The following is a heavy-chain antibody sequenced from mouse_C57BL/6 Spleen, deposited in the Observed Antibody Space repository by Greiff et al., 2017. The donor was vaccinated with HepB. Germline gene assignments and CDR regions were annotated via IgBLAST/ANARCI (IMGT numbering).Heavy chain of an antibody. Sequence: QVQLKQSGAELVKPGASVKISCKASGYAFSSYWMNWVKQRPGKGLEWIGQIYPGDGDTNYNGKFKGKATLTADKSSSTAYMQLSSLTSEDSAVYFCARGNYYGSQGNYFDYWGQGTTLTVSS. J-gene: IGHJ2*01. V-gene: IGHV1-80*01. CDR1: GYAFSSYW. CDR3: ARGNYYGSQGNYFDY. CDR2: IYPGDGDT. D-gene: IGHD1-1*01.